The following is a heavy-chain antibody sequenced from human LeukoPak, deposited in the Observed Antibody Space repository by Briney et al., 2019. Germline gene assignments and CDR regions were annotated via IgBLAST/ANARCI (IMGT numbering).Heavy chain of an antibody. CDR1: GGSISSYY. D-gene: IGHD4-17*01. V-gene: IGHV4-59*13. CDR3: ARGNDYGDYFDY. CDR2: TYYSGST. J-gene: IGHJ4*02. Sequence: SETLSLTCTVSGGSISSYYWSWFRKPPGRGLGWIGYTYYSGSTNYNPSLKSRVTISVDTSKNQFSLKLSSVTAADTAVYYCARGNDYGDYFDYWGQGTLVTVSS.